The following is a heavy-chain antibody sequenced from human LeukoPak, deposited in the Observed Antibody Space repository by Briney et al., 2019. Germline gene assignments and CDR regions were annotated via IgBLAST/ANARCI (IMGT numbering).Heavy chain of an antibody. Sequence: GESLKISCKGSGYSFTSYWIGWVRQMPGKGLEWMGIIYPGDSDTRYSPSFQGQVTISADKSISTAYLQWSSLKASDTAMYYCARHAAAGLDPNWFDPWGQGTLVTVSS. V-gene: IGHV5-51*01. D-gene: IGHD6-13*01. J-gene: IGHJ5*02. CDR2: IYPGDSDT. CDR1: GYSFTSYW. CDR3: ARHAAAGLDPNWFDP.